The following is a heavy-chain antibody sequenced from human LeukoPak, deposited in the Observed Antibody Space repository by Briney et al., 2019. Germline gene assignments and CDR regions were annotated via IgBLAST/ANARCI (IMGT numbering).Heavy chain of an antibody. D-gene: IGHD3-22*01. CDR2: ISSSGSTM. V-gene: IGHV3-11*04. CDR3: AREAISGYSD. J-gene: IGHJ4*02. CDR1: GFTFSNYY. Sequence: PGGSLRLSCAASGFTFSNYYMSWIRQAPGKGLEWGSYISSSGSTMYYADSVKGRFTISRDNAKNSLYLQMNSLRAEDTAVYYCAREAISGYSDWGQGTLVTVSS.